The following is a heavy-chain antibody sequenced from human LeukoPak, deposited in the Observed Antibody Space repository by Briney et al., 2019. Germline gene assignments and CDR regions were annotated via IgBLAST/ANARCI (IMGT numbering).Heavy chain of an antibody. V-gene: IGHV3-30*02. D-gene: IGHD3-22*01. CDR2: IRYDGSNK. CDR1: GFTFSSYA. J-gene: IGHJ6*03. Sequence: GGSLRLSCAASGFTFSSYAMHWVRQAPGKGLEWVAFIRYDGSNKYYADSVKGRFTISRDNSKNTLYLQMNSLRAEDTAVYYCAKDPNYYDSSGYYYYYYYYMDVWGKGTTVTISS. CDR3: AKDPNYYDSSGYYYYYYYYMDV.